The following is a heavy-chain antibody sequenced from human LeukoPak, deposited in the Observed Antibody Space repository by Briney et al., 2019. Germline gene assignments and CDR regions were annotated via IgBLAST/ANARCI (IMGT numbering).Heavy chain of an antibody. V-gene: IGHV3-23*01. D-gene: IGHD1-1*01. CDR2: ISGTGGST. J-gene: IGHJ4*02. Sequence: PGRSLRLSCAASGFTFSSYAMSWVRQAPGKGLEWVSAISGTGGSTYYADSVKGRFTISRDNSNNTLFLQMNSLRAEDTAVYYCAKVRTGHYFDYWGQGTLVTVSS. CDR3: AKVRTGHYFDY. CDR1: GFTFSSYA.